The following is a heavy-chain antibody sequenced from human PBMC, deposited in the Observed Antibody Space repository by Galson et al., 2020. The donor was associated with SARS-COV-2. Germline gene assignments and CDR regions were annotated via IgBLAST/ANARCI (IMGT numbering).Heavy chain of an antibody. Sequence: ASETLSLTCTVSGGSISSYYWSWIRQPPGKGLEWIGYIYYSGSTNYNPSLKSRVTISVDTSKNQFSLKLSSVTAADTAVYYCARYSSGWYSVFDYWGQGTLVTVSS. D-gene: IGHD6-19*01. CDR2: IYYSGST. CDR1: GGSISSYY. CDR3: ARYSSGWYSVFDY. J-gene: IGHJ4*02. V-gene: IGHV4-59*01.